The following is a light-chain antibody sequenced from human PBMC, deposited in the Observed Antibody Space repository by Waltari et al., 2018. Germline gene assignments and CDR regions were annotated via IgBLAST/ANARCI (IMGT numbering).Light chain of an antibody. V-gene: IGLV1-47*01. CDR3: AACDDRLTGVV. J-gene: IGLJ2*01. CDR2: TNS. CDR1: SSNIGSNY. Sequence: QSVLTQPPSASGPPVQRVTLSCSGSSSNIGSNYVYWYHQLPGTAPKPSIYTNSERPAGVPDRFSGYKSGTSACLAISGLRSEDEGEYCCAACDDRLTGVVFGGGTKLTVL.